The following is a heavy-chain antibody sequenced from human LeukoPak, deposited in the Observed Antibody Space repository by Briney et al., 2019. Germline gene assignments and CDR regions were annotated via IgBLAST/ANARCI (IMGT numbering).Heavy chain of an antibody. CDR3: TRGYYYYYMDV. CDR2: IYYTGST. CDR1: GGSISNYY. V-gene: IGHV4-59*01. Sequence: SETLSLTCTVSGGSISNYYWSWIRQPPGKGLEWIGYIYYTGSTYYNPSLKSRATISLDTSKNQFSPKLSSVTAADTAVYYCTRGYYYYYMDVWGKGTTVTVSS. J-gene: IGHJ6*03.